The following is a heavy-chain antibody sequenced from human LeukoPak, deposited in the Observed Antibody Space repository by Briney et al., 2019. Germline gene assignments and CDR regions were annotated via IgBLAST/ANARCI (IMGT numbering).Heavy chain of an antibody. Sequence: SETLSLTCTVSGGSISSYYWSWIRQPPGKGLEWIGYIYYSGSTNYNPSLKSRVTISVDTSKKQFSLKLSSVTAADTAVYYCARAAGPRIAVALGCFDYWGQGTLVTVSS. V-gene: IGHV4-59*01. CDR1: GGSISSYY. J-gene: IGHJ4*02. CDR3: ARAAGPRIAVALGCFDY. CDR2: IYYSGST. D-gene: IGHD6-19*01.